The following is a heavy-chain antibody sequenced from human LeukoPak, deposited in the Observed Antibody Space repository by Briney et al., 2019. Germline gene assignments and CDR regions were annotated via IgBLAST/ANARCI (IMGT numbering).Heavy chain of an antibody. V-gene: IGHV4-31*03. CDR3: ARLVVAATPYYYHYYGMDV. J-gene: IGHJ6*02. CDR2: IYYSGST. Sequence: SQTLSLTCTVSGGSISSGGYYWSWIRQHPGKGLEWIGYIYYSGSTYYNPSLKSRVTISVDTSKNQFSLKLSSVTAADTAVYYCARLVVAATPYYYHYYGMDVWGQGTTVTVSS. D-gene: IGHD2-15*01. CDR1: GGSISSGGYY.